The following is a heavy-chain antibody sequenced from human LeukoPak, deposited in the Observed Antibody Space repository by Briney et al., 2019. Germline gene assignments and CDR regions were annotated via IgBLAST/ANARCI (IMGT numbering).Heavy chain of an antibody. CDR2: IDTYGSRL. V-gene: IGHV3-74*01. CDR3: ARDGCTGGSCYSDNGLHWFDP. J-gene: IGHJ5*02. D-gene: IGHD2-15*01. CDR1: GFTLSSHW. Sequence: GGSLRLSCTASGFTLSSHWMHWVRQVPGKGLLWISHIDTYGSRLRYADSVKGRFTISRDNAKNTLYLQMDSLSVEDTAVYYCARDGCTGGSCYSDNGLHWFDPWGQGTLVTVSS.